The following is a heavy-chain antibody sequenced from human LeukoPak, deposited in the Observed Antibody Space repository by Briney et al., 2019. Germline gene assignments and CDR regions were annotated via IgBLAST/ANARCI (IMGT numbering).Heavy chain of an antibody. CDR1: GGSISSGSYY. Sequence: SGTLSLTCTVSGGSISSGSYYWSWIRQPAGKGLEWIGRIYTSGSTNYNPSLKSRVTISVDTSKNQFSLKLSSVTAADTAVYYCARARGMATSNQAFDIWGQGTMVTVSS. CDR2: IYTSGST. CDR3: ARARGMATSNQAFDI. D-gene: IGHD5-24*01. J-gene: IGHJ3*02. V-gene: IGHV4-61*02.